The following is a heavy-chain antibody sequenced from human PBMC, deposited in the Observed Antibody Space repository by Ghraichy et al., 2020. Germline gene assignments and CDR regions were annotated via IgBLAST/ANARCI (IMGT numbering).Heavy chain of an antibody. Sequence: TRSLTCAVSGYSISSGYYWGWIRQPPGKGLEWIGSISHSGATYYNPSLKSRVTISVDTSKNQFSLKLSSVTAADTAVYYCARIVGGGWHGTNWGQGTLVTVSS. CDR2: ISHSGAT. CDR3: ARIVGGGWHGTN. CDR1: GYSISSGYY. J-gene: IGHJ4*02. V-gene: IGHV4-38-2*01. D-gene: IGHD6-19*01.